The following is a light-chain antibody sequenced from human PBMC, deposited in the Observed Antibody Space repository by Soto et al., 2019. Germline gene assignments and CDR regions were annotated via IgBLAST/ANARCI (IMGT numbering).Light chain of an antibody. CDR1: QNINNY. J-gene: IGKJ1*01. V-gene: IGKV1-39*01. CDR2: GAS. CDR3: QESYSVPGT. Sequence: DIELTQSPPSLAASVGDRVTITSRAIQNINNYLIWYQQKPGKAPQLLIYGASILQSGVPSRFSGSASGTDFTLTIGSLQPEDFATYYCQESYSVPGTFGQGTKVEI.